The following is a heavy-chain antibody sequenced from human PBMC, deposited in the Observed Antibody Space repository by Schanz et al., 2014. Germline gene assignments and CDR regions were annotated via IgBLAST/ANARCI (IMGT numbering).Heavy chain of an antibody. CDR3: ASPSEYSDYGTYFDF. V-gene: IGHV3-30-3*01. J-gene: IGHJ4*02. CDR2: ISNDGGIK. CDR1: GFTFSSYA. D-gene: IGHD5-12*01. Sequence: QVPLLQFGGGVVQPGRSLRLSCAASGFTFSSYAMHWVRQAPGKGLEWVALISNDGGIKYYADSVEGRFTISRDNSRNTLYLQMNSLRTEDTAVYYCASPSEYSDYGTYFDFWGQGTLVTVSS.